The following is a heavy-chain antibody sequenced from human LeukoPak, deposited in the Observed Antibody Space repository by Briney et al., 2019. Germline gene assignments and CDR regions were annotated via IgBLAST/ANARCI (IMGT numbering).Heavy chain of an antibody. V-gene: IGHV3-23*01. CDR3: TTEGRVAGYNFDY. CDR2: ITKYDGRL. D-gene: IGHD6-19*01. Sequence: GGSLRLSCAVSGFGVHTFAMSWVRQAPGKGLEWLASITKYDGRLYYADSVRGRFTISRDTSQNELYLQMNSLKTEDSAVYSCTTEGRVAGYNFDYWGQGTLVTVSS. J-gene: IGHJ4*02. CDR1: GFGVHTFA.